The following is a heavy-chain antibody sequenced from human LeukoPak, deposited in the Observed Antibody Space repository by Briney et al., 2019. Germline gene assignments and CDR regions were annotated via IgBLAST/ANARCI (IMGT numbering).Heavy chain of an antibody. CDR1: GGSISSSSYY. D-gene: IGHD5-18*01. Sequence: SETLSLTCTVSGGSISSSSYYWGWIRQPPGKGLEWIGSIYYSGSTYYNPSLKSRVTISVDTSKNQFSLKLSSVTAADTAVYYCARGLHSYGNYYYYYMDVWGKGTTVTISS. J-gene: IGHJ6*03. CDR2: IYYSGST. V-gene: IGHV4-39*07. CDR3: ARGLHSYGNYYYYYMDV.